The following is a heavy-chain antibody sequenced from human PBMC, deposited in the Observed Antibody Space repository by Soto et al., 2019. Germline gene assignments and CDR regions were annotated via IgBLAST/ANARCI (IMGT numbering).Heavy chain of an antibody. Sequence: EVQLVESGGGLVQPGGSLRLSCAASEFTLSNYEMNWVRQAPGKGLEWVSYISGSGSTIYNADSVKGRFTISRDNTKNSLYLQMNSLRVEDTAVYYCARDLRLYDRSGYYYHYHYGMDVWGQGTTVTVSS. CDR3: ARDLRLYDRSGYYYHYHYGMDV. V-gene: IGHV3-48*03. D-gene: IGHD3-22*01. CDR2: ISGSGSTI. J-gene: IGHJ6*02. CDR1: EFTLSNYE.